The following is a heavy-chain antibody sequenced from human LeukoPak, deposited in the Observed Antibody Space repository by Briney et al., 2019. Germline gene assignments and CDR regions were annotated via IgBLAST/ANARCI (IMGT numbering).Heavy chain of an antibody. V-gene: IGHV3-30*18. D-gene: IGHD3-16*01. J-gene: IGHJ4*02. CDR2: ISYDGNDK. CDR1: GFTFSSYD. Sequence: PGGSLRLSCAASGFTFSSYDMHWVRQAPGKGLEWVAVISYDGNDKHYADSVKGRFTISRDNSKNTLYLQMNSLRVEDTAVYYCAKDQYDYVRGEFDYWGQGTLVTVPS. CDR3: AKDQYDYVRGEFDY.